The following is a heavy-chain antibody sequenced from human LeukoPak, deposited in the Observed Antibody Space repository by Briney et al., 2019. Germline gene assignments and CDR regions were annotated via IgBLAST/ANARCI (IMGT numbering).Heavy chain of an antibody. J-gene: IGHJ3*02. Sequence: SETLSLTCTVSGGTISRYYWSWIRQPPGKGLEWIAYIDYNGSTNYNPSLKSRLTISLDASKNQFSLKLSSVTAADTAVYYCARDRRRDRLHAFDIWGQGTMVTVSS. CDR3: ARDRRRDRLHAFDI. V-gene: IGHV4-59*01. D-gene: IGHD1-26*01. CDR1: GGTISRYY. CDR2: IDYNGST.